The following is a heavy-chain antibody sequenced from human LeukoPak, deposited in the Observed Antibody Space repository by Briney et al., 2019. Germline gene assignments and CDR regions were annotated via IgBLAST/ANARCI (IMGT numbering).Heavy chain of an antibody. CDR2: MNPNSGNT. J-gene: IGHJ4*02. CDR1: GYTFTSYD. V-gene: IGHV1-8*01. Sequence: APVKVSCKASGYTFTSYDINWVRQATGQGLEWMGWMNPNSGNTGYAQKFQGRVTMTRNTSISTAYMELSSLRSEDTAVYYCARPTRLWFGELSFTYWGQGTLVTVSS. CDR3: ARPTRLWFGELSFTY. D-gene: IGHD3-10*01.